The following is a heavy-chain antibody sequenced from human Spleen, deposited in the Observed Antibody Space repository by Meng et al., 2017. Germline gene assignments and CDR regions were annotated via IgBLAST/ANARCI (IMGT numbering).Heavy chain of an antibody. CDR1: GDSISSSDW. D-gene: IGHD6-19*01. CDR2: IYRSGST. J-gene: IGHJ4*02. CDR3: ARAHSSGWSPHAY. Sequence: QVQRQESGPGLVKPSGTLSLTCAVSGDSISSSDWWGWVRQPPGKGLEWIADIYRSGSTNYNPSLKSRVTISVDRSKNQFSLKLTSVTAADTAVYYCARAHSSGWSPHAYWGQGSLVTVSS. V-gene: IGHV4-4*02.